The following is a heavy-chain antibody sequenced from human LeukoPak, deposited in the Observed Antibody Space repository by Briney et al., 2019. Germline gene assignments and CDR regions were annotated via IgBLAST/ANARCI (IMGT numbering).Heavy chain of an antibody. J-gene: IGHJ4*02. Sequence: GGSLRLSCAAAGFTFNHYGMHWVRPAPGKGLEWGAVIWSDGTNQYYAGSVKGRFTISRDDSGNTVYLQMNSLRPEDTGVYYCARDAQRGFDYSNSLEYWGQGTPVTVST. CDR2: IWSDGTNQ. V-gene: IGHV3-33*01. CDR1: GFTFNHYG. D-gene: IGHD4-11*01. CDR3: ARDAQRGFDYSNSLEY.